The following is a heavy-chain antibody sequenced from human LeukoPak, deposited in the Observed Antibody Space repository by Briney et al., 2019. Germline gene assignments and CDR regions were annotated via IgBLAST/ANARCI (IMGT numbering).Heavy chain of an antibody. J-gene: IGHJ1*01. CDR1: GFTFSGYS. V-gene: IGHV3-48*02. CDR3: ARGFSGYDYGEYLHH. CDR2: ISSSSGTI. D-gene: IGHD5-12*01. Sequence: PGGSLRLSCAASGFTFSGYSMTWVRQAPGKGLEWVSYISSSSGTIYYADSVKGRFTISRDNAKNSLYLQMNSLRDEDTAVYYCARGFSGYDYGEYLHHWGQGTLVTVST.